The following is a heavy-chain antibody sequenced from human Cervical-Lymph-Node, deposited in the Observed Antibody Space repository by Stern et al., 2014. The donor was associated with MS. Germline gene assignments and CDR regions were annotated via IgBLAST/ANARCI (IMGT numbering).Heavy chain of an antibody. V-gene: IGHV3-30*04. Sequence: VQLVESGGGVVQPGRSLRLSCVVSGFTFSNHAMHWVRQAPGKGLEWVKVISYDGRNEYYTDSVQGRFTVSRDHSKNTLYLQMNSLRPDDTAVYYCARATSTTSVTTPYYGLDVWGQGTTVTVSS. CDR3: ARATSTTSVTTPYYGLDV. J-gene: IGHJ6*02. D-gene: IGHD4-17*01. CDR2: ISYDGRNE. CDR1: GFTFSNHA.